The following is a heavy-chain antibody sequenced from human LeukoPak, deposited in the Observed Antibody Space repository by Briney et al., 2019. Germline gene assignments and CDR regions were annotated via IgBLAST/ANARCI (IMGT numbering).Heavy chain of an antibody. D-gene: IGHD3-10*01. CDR1: GGSISSYY. J-gene: IGHJ5*02. CDR2: IYYSGST. V-gene: IGHV4-59*01. Sequence: PSETLSLTCTISGGSISSYYWSWIRQPPGKGLEWIGYIYYSGSTNYNPSLKSRVTISVDTSKNQFSLKLSSVTAADTAVYYCARVIRCGELLSWFDPWGQGTLVTVSS. CDR3: ARVIRCGELLSWFDP.